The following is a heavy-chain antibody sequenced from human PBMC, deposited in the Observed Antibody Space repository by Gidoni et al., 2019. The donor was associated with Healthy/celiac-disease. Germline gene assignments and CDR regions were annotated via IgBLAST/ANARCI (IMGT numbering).Heavy chain of an antibody. J-gene: IGHJ3*02. Sequence: QVQLQQWGAGLLKPSETLSLTCAVYGGSFSGYYWSWIRHPPGKGLEWIGEINHSGNTNKNPSLKSRVTISVDTSKNQFSLKLSSVTAADTAVYYCARGLVIVPAAIRAGQIAFDIWGQGTMVTVSS. V-gene: IGHV4-34*01. CDR2: INHSGNT. D-gene: IGHD2-2*02. CDR1: GGSFSGYY. CDR3: ARGLVIVPAAIRAGQIAFDI.